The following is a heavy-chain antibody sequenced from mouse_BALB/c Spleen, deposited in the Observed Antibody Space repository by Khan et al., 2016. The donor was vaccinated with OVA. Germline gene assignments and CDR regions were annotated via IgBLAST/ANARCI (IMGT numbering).Heavy chain of an antibody. J-gene: IGHJ3*01. D-gene: IGHD1-1*01. CDR3: ARGNYYGSSSWFGY. CDR2: ILPGSGRN. Sequence: QVQLKQSGAELMKPGASVKISCKATGYTFSSYWIEWVKQRPGHGLEWIGEILPGSGRNNYNEKFKGKATFTADTSSNTAYLQLSCLTSEASAVYYSARGNYYGSSSWFGYGGQGTLVTVSA. CDR1: GYTFSSYW. V-gene: IGHV1-9*01.